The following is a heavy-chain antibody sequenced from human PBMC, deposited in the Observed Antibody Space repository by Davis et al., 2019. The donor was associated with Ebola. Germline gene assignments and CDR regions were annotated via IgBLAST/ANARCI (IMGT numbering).Heavy chain of an antibody. CDR2: TSYDGSNK. V-gene: IGHV3-30*04. CDR1: GFTFSSYA. D-gene: IGHD3-9*01. CDR3: ARDDVDYDIMYYYYNGVDV. Sequence: GGSLRLSCAASGFTFSSYAMHWVRQAPGKGLDWVAVTSYDGSNKYYADSVKGRFTISRDNSKDTLYLQMNSLRAEDSAVYYCARDDVDYDIMYYYYNGVDVWGQGTTVTVSS. J-gene: IGHJ6*02.